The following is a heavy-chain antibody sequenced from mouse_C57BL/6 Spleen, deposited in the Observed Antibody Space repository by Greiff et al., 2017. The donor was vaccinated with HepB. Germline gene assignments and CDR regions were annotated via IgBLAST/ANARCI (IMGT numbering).Heavy chain of an antibody. CDR2: IYPRSGNT. J-gene: IGHJ4*01. V-gene: IGHV1-81*01. D-gene: IGHD3-2*02. CDR1: GYTFTSYG. CDR3: ARSGAGYYYAMDY. Sequence: QVHVKQSGAELARPGASVKLSCKASGYTFTSYGISWVKQRTGQGLEWIGEIYPRSGNTYYNEKFKGKATLTADKSSSTAYMELRSLTSEDSAVYFCARSGAGYYYAMDYWGQGTSVTVSS.